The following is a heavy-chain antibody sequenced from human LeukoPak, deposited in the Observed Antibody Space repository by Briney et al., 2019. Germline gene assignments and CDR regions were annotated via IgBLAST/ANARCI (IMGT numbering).Heavy chain of an antibody. CDR3: ARGGTIFGVVTEYFQH. CDR2: IYHSGST. V-gene: IGHV4-38-2*01. Sequence: PSEILSLTCAVSGYSISSGYYWGWIRQPPGKGLEWIGSIYHSGSTYYNPSLKSRVTISVDTSKNQFSLKLSSVTAADTAVYYCARGGTIFGVVTEYFQHWGQGTLVTVSS. D-gene: IGHD3-3*01. CDR1: GYSISSGYY. J-gene: IGHJ1*01.